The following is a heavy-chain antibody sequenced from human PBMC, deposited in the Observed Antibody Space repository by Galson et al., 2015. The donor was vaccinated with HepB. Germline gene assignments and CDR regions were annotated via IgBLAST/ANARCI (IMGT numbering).Heavy chain of an antibody. J-gene: IGHJ4*02. V-gene: IGHV7-4-1*02. D-gene: IGHD3-9*01. CDR3: ARDLYEDFLTGWY. CDR2: INTNTGNP. Sequence: SVKVSCKASGYIFTSYAMNWVRQAPGQGLEWMGWINTNTGNPTYAQGFTGRFVFSLDTSVSTAYLQISSLKAEDTAVYYCARDLYEDFLTGWYWGKGTRVTVSS. CDR1: GYIFTSYA.